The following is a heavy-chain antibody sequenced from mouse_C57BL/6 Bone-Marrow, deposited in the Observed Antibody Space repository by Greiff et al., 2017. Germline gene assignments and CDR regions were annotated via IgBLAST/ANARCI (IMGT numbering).Heavy chain of an antibody. CDR2: IYPGGGYT. J-gene: IGHJ4*01. D-gene: IGHD2-4*01. CDR1: GYTFTNYW. CDR3: ARHDYDGGGYAMDY. V-gene: IGHV1-63*01. Sequence: VQLQQSGAELVRPGTSVKMSCKASGYTFTNYWIGWAKQRPGHGLEWIGDIYPGGGYTNYNEKFKGKATLTADKSSSTAYMQFSSLTSEDSAIYYCARHDYDGGGYAMDYWGQGTSVTVSS.